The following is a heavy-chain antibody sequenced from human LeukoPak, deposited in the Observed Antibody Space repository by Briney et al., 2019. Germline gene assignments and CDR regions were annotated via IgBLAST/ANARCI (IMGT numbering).Heavy chain of an antibody. CDR2: IVVGSGNT. V-gene: IGHV1-58*01. CDR1: GFTFTSSA. D-gene: IGHD6-19*01. CDR3: AREWSSGSIDY. Sequence: GTSVKVSCKASGFTFTSSAVQWVRQARGQRLEWIGWIVVGSGNTNYAQKFQERVTITRDMSTSTAYMELSSLRSEDTAVYYCAREWSSGSIDYWGQGTLVTVSS. J-gene: IGHJ4*02.